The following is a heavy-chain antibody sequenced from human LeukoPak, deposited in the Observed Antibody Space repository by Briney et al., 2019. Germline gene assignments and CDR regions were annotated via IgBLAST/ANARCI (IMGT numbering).Heavy chain of an antibody. Sequence: SETLSLTCTVSGGSISSYYWSWIRQPPGKGLEWIGYIYYSGSTNYNPSLKSRVTISVDTSKNQFSLKLSSVTAADTAVHYCARDLQGYCSSTSCYRWFDPWGQGTLVTVSS. CDR2: IYYSGST. V-gene: IGHV4-59*01. D-gene: IGHD2-2*01. J-gene: IGHJ5*02. CDR1: GGSISSYY. CDR3: ARDLQGYCSSTSCYRWFDP.